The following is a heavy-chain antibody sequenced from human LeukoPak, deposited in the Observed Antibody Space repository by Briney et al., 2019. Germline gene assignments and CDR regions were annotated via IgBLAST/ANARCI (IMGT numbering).Heavy chain of an antibody. CDR2: ISAYNGNT. J-gene: IGHJ6*03. CDR3: ARGPPFPYNWNGGLYQGYYYYYMDV. D-gene: IGHD1-1*01. CDR1: GYTFTSYG. Sequence: ASVKVSCKASGYTFTSYGISWVRQAPGQGREWMGWISAYNGNTNYAQKLQGRVTMTTDTSTSTAYMELRSLRSDDTAVYYCARGPPFPYNWNGGLYQGYYYYYMDVWGKGTTVTISS. V-gene: IGHV1-18*01.